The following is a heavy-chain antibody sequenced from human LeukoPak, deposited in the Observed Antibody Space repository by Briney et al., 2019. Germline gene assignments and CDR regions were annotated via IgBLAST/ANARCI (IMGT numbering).Heavy chain of an antibody. J-gene: IGHJ6*03. CDR1: GGSISSYY. CDR3: AGGYCSGGSFSHYYQMDV. CDR2: IHYSGST. D-gene: IGHD2-15*01. Sequence: PSETLSLTCNVSGGSISSYYWSWIRQPPGKGLEWIGFIHYSGSTNYNPSLKSRVAISVDTSKNLFSLKLSSVTAADTAVYYCAGGYCSGGSFSHYYQMDVWGKGTTVTVSS. V-gene: IGHV4-59*08.